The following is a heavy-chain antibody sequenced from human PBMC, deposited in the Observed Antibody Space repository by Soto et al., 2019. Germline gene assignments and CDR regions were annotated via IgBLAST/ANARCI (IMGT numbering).Heavy chain of an antibody. CDR3: ARDRIVGATVTDDAFDI. Sequence: ASVKVSCKASGYTFTSYGISWVRQAPGQGLEWMGWISAYNGNTNYAQKLQGRVTMTTDTSTSTAYMELRSLRSDDTAVYYCARDRIVGATVTDDAFDIWGQGTMVTVS. CDR1: GYTFTSYG. V-gene: IGHV1-18*01. CDR2: ISAYNGNT. D-gene: IGHD1-26*01. J-gene: IGHJ3*02.